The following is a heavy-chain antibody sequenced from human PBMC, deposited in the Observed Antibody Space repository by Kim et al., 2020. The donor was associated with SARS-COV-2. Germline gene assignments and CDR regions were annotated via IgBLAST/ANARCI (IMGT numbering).Heavy chain of an antibody. V-gene: IGHV4-4*02. D-gene: IGHD3-22*01. J-gene: IGHJ5*02. CDR3: ARDLNYYDSSGYSQSSWFDP. CDR2: IYHSGST. Sequence: SETLSLTCAVSGGSISSSNWWSWVRQPPGKGLEWIGEIYHSGSTNYNPSLKSRVTISVDKSKNQFSLKLSSVTAADTAVYYCARDLNYYDSSGYSQSSWFDPWGQGTLVTVSS. CDR1: GGSISSSNW.